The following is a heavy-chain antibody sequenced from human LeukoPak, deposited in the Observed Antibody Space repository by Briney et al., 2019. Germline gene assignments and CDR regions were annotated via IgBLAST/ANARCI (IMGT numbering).Heavy chain of an antibody. V-gene: IGHV3-33*06. CDR3: AKGSDSSGYYFPFDY. CDR2: IWYDGGNK. J-gene: IGHJ4*02. CDR1: GFTFSSYG. Sequence: GRSLRLSCAASGFTFSSYGMHWVRQAPGKGLEWVAVIWYDGGNKYYADSVKGRFTISRDNSKNTLYLQMNSLRAEDTAVYYCAKGSDSSGYYFPFDYWGQGTLVTVSS. D-gene: IGHD3-22*01.